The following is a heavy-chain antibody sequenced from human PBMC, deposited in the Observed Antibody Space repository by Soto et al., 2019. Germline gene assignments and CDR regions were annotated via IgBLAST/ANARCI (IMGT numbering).Heavy chain of an antibody. CDR1: GGTFSSYA. CDR3: ARDLDLGELFGRCLVV. CDR2: IIPIFGTA. D-gene: IGHD3-16*01. J-gene: IGHJ6*02. Sequence: ASVKVSCKASGGTFSSYAISWVRQAPGQGLEWMGGIIPIFGTANYAQKFQGRVTITADKSTSTAYMELSSLRSEDTAVYYCARDLDLGELFGRCLVVWGQGPTVTVSS. V-gene: IGHV1-69*06.